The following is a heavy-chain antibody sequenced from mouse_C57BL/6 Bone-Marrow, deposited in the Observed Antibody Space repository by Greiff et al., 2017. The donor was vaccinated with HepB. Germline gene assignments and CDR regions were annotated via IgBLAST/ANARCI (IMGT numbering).Heavy chain of an antibody. V-gene: IGHV10-1*01. CDR1: GFSFNTYA. CDR2: IRSRSNNSAT. D-gene: IGHD2-1*01. CDR3: WRAFYQHYYAMDY. Sequence: EVKLVESGGGLVQPKGSLKLSCAASGFSFNTYAMNWVRQAPGKGLEWVARIRSRSNNSATYYDDSVKDRFTISRDDSESKLDLQMNSWKTEDTAMYYCWRAFYQHYYAMDYWGQGTSVTVSS. J-gene: IGHJ4*01.